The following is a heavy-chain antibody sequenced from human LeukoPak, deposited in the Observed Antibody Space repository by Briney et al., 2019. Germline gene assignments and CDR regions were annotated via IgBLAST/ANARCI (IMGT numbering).Heavy chain of an antibody. CDR3: AKLQWLVHPRYYFDY. Sequence: PGGSLRLSCAASGFTFSSYAMSWVSQAPGKGLEWGSAISGSGGSTYYADSVKGRFTISTDNSKNTLYLQMNSLRAEDTAVYYCAKLQWLVHPRYYFDYWGQGTLVTVSS. CDR2: ISGSGGST. V-gene: IGHV3-23*01. J-gene: IGHJ4*02. D-gene: IGHD6-19*01. CDR1: GFTFSSYA.